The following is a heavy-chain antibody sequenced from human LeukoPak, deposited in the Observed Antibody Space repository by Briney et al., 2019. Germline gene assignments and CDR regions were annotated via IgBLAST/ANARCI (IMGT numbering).Heavy chain of an antibody. CDR2: IYYSGST. CDR1: GGSISSYY. Sequence: SETLSLTCTVSGGSISSYYWSWIRQPPGKGLEWIGYIYYSGSTNYNPSLKSRVTISVDTSKNQFSLKLSSVTAADTAVYYCARRSRTDYNWFDPWGQGTLVTVSS. CDR3: ARRSRTDYNWFDP. J-gene: IGHJ5*02. V-gene: IGHV4-59*08. D-gene: IGHD6-13*01.